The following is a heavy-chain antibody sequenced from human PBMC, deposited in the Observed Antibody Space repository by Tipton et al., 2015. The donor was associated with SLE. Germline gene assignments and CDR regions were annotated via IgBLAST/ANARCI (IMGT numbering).Heavy chain of an antibody. V-gene: IGHV4-39*07. J-gene: IGHJ5*02. D-gene: IGHD3-22*01. Sequence: TLSLTCTVSGDSISSSSYYWGWIRQPPGKGLEWVGTVYYTGNTFYNPSLKSRVTISVDTSKNQFSLKLSSVTAADTAVYYCARDSSGGYNWFDPWGQGTLVTVSS. CDR3: ARDSSGGYNWFDP. CDR2: VYYTGNT. CDR1: GDSISSSSYY.